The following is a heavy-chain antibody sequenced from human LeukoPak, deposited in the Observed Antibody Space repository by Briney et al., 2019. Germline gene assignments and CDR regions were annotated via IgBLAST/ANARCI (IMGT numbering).Heavy chain of an antibody. V-gene: IGHV4-39*07. Sequence: SETLSLTCTVSGGSISSSSYYWGWIRQPPGKGLEWIGSIYYSGSTYYNPSLKSRVTISVDTSKNQFSLKLSSVTAADTAVYYCARGWGPYSSGWSSRRWFDPWGQGTLVTVSS. CDR3: ARGWGPYSSGWSSRRWFDP. D-gene: IGHD6-19*01. CDR1: GGSISSSSYY. CDR2: IYYSGST. J-gene: IGHJ5*02.